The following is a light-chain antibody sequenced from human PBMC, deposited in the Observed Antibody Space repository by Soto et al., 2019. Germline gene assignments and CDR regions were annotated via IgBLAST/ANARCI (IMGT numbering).Light chain of an antibody. CDR3: ISYTTSSTRV. CDR2: AVS. V-gene: IGLV2-14*03. Sequence: QSALTQPASVSGSPGQSITISCSGTSSDIGSYNHVAWYQQFPGKSPKLMIYAVSDRPSGVSDRFSGSKSGITASLTISGLQTEDEADYYCISYTTSSTRVFGTGTKVTVL. CDR1: SSDIGSYNH. J-gene: IGLJ1*01.